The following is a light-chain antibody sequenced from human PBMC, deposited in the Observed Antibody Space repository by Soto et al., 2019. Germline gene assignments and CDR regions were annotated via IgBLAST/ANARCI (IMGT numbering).Light chain of an antibody. CDR2: EVS. Sequence: QSALTQPASVSGSPGQSITISCAGTSSDVGGYNYVSWYQQHPGKAPKLMIYEVSNRPSGVSNRFSGSKSGNTASLTISGLQAEDGDDYYCSSYTSSSTRVFGGGTKLTVL. CDR3: SSYTSSSTRV. V-gene: IGLV2-14*01. J-gene: IGLJ3*02. CDR1: SSDVGGYNY.